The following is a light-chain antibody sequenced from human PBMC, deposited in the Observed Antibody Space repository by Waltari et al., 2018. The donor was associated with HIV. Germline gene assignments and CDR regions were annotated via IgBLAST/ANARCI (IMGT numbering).Light chain of an antibody. J-gene: IGLJ2*01. CDR3: STWDFSLNSVV. V-gene: IGLV1-44*01. CDR2: GNS. CDR1: SNNIGNYA. Sequence: QSALTQEASVSGTVGQKVTLSCTGNSNNIGNYAVGWYQQISHGAPNTVVFGNSLPSAIPYRFSGSKSGTIASLTISGLQPEDEAVYYCSTWDFSLNSVVFGGGTKLTV.